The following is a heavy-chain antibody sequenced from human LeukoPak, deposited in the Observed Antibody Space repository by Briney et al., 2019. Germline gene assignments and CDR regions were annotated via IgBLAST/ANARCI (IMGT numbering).Heavy chain of an antibody. Sequence: KSSETLSLTCTVSGDSISGYYWSWIRQPPGKGLEWIAYIYYSGLANYNPSLKSRLIIPVDSSKNQFSLKLTSVTAADTAIYYCARTLTGTGPTMDVWGQGTTVTVSS. CDR2: IYYSGLA. CDR1: GDSISGYY. CDR3: ARTLTGTGPTMDV. J-gene: IGHJ6*01. D-gene: IGHD1-20*01. V-gene: IGHV4-59*01.